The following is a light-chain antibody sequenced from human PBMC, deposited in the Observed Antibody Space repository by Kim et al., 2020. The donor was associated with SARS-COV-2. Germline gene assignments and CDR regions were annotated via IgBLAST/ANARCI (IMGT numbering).Light chain of an antibody. CDR3: AVWDDSLNGGV. V-gene: IGLV1-44*01. CDR2: RNY. CDR1: STNGRSNA. Sequence: TISCSRSSTNGRSNAVNWYQRLRRPAPKLLIDRNYQPPAGVPGRFAGSETGTSASLPIGGLQSEDESDYYCAVWDDSLNGGVFGGGTQLTVL. J-gene: IGLJ2*01.